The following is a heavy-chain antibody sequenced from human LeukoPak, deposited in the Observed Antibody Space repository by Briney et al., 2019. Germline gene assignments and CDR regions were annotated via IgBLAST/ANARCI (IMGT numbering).Heavy chain of an antibody. CDR2: IDAHNGDT. V-gene: IGHV1-18*01. J-gene: IGHJ4*02. CDR1: GYSFTTYG. Sequence: GASVKVSCKASGYSFTTYGFSWVRQAPGQGLEWMGWIDAHNGDTNYAQKFQGRVTMTTDTSTSAAYMELRSLNSDDTAVYYCARDPSGSYDFDYWGQGTLVSVSS. D-gene: IGHD1-26*01. CDR3: ARDPSGSYDFDY.